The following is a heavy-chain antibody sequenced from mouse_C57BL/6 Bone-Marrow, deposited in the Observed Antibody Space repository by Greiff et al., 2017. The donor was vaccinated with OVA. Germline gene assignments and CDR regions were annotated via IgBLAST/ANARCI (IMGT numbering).Heavy chain of an antibody. CDR1: GYTFTDYE. CDR2: IDPETGGT. V-gene: IGHV1-15*01. Sequence: QVQLQQSGAELVRPGASVTLSCKASGYTFTDYEMHWVKQTPVHGLEWIGAIDPETGGTAYNQKFKGKAILTADKSSSTAYMELRSLTSEDSAVYYCTRCRYDGYYCAMDYWGQGTSVTVSS. CDR3: TRCRYDGYYCAMDY. D-gene: IGHD2-3*01. J-gene: IGHJ4*01.